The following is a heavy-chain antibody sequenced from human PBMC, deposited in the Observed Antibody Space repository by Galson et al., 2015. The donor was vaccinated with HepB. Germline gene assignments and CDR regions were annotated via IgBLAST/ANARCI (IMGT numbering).Heavy chain of an antibody. CDR2: LYYNGRT. V-gene: IGHV4-39*01. CDR1: ADSVSSSNYY. D-gene: IGHD6-13*01. Sequence: SETLSLTCTVSADSVSSSNYYWAWIRQPPGKGLEWIGSLYYNGRTYYHPSLKSRVTVSGDTSKNQFSLKLISVTAADTAVYYCASLRGYSSSWDLDYWGQGTLVTVSS. CDR3: ASLRGYSSSWDLDY. J-gene: IGHJ4*02.